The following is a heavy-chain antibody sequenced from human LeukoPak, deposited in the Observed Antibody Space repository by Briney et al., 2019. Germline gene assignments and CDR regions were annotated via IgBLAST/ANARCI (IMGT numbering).Heavy chain of an antibody. CDR1: AFTFSDYS. D-gene: IGHD1-26*01. CDR2: ISGRSSTI. CDR3: ARDRIKSGGYYFDY. J-gene: IGHJ4*02. Sequence: GGSLRLSCAASAFTFSDYSMNWVRQAPGKGLEWVSYISGRSSTIYYADSVKGRFTISRDNAKNSMYLQMNSLRAEDTAVYYCARDRIKSGGYYFDYWGQGTLVTVSS. V-gene: IGHV3-48*01.